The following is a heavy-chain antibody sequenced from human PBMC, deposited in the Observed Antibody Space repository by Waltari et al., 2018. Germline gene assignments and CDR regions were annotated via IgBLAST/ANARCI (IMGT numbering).Heavy chain of an antibody. Sequence: QVQLQESGPGLVKPSQTLSLTCTVSGGSISSGDYYWSWIRQPPGKGLEWIGYIYYSGSTYYNPSLKSRVTISVDTSKNQFSLKLSSVTAADTAVYYCARPAGKSGSYYEGAFDIWGQGTMVTVSS. CDR3: ARPAGKSGSYYEGAFDI. J-gene: IGHJ3*02. CDR2: IYYSGST. D-gene: IGHD1-26*01. CDR1: GGSISSGDYY. V-gene: IGHV4-30-4*08.